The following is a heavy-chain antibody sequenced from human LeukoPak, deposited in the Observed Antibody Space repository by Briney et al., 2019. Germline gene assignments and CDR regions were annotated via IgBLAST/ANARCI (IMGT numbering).Heavy chain of an antibody. D-gene: IGHD2-15*01. Sequence: SVKVSCKASGGTFSSYAISWVRQAPGQGLEWMGGIIPIFGTANYAQKFQGRVTITADESTSTAYMELSSLRSEDTAVYYCARDRRVTNFLQEGVVVVAARHAFDIWGQGTMVTVSS. J-gene: IGHJ3*02. CDR2: IIPIFGTA. CDR3: ARDRRVTNFLQEGVVVVAARHAFDI. CDR1: GGTFSSYA. V-gene: IGHV1-69*01.